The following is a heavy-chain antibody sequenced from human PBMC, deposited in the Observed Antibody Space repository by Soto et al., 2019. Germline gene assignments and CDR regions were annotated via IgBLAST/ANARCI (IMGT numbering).Heavy chain of an antibody. V-gene: IGHV2-5*01. D-gene: IGHD2-2*01. CDR3: AHIPANQLRTDNWFDP. J-gene: IGHJ5*02. CDR1: GFSLSTSGVG. CDR2: IYWNDDK. Sequence: SGPTLVKPTQTLTLTCTFSGFSLSTSGVGVGWIRQPPGKALEWLALIYWNDDKRYSPSLKSRLTITKDTSKNQVVLTMTNMDPVDTATYYCAHIPANQLRTDNWFDPWGQGTLVTVSS.